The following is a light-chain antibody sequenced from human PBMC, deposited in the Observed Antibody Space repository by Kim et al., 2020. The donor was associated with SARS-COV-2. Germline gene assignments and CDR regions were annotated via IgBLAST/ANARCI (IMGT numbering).Light chain of an antibody. J-gene: IGLJ2*01. CDR3: QAWDNNAAI. CDR2: QDI. Sequence: SYELTQPPSVSVSPGQTATIPCSGDNSGGRYVSWYQQRPGQTPVLVMYQDIERPSGIPDRFSGSNSGNTATLTISGTQAMDEADYYCQAWDNNAAIFGGG. CDR1: NSGGRY. V-gene: IGLV3-1*01.